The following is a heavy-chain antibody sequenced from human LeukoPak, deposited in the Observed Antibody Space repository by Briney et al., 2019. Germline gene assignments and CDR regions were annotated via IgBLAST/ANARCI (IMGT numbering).Heavy chain of an antibody. CDR1: GYSISSGYF. CDR2: VYHSGST. V-gene: IGHV4-38-2*02. J-gene: IGHJ3*02. D-gene: IGHD2-21*02. Sequence: SETLSLTCTVSGYSISSGYFWGWIRQPPGKGLEWIGEVYHSGSTNYSPSLKSRVTLSVDKSKNQFSLRLSSVTAADTAVYYCAGAYCGGDCYSGRTFDIWGQGTMVTVSS. CDR3: AGAYCGGDCYSGRTFDI.